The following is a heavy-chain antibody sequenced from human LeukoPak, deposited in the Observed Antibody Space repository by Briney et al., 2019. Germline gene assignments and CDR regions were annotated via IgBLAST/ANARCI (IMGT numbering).Heavy chain of an antibody. Sequence: PSETLSLTCTVSGGSISSISYYWGWIRQPPGKVLEWIGSIYYSGSTYYNPSLKSRVTISVDTSKNQFSLKLSSVTAADTAVYYCARERDPPYDSSGSGWFDPWGQGTLVTVSS. CDR2: IYYSGST. CDR3: ARERDPPYDSSGSGWFDP. V-gene: IGHV4-39*07. D-gene: IGHD3-22*01. CDR1: GGSISSISYY. J-gene: IGHJ5*02.